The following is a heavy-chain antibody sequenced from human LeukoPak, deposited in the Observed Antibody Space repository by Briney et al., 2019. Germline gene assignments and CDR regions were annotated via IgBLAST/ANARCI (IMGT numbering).Heavy chain of an antibody. Sequence: PGGSLRLSCAASGFTFSSYAMSWVRQAPGKGLEWVSAISGSGGSTNYADSVKGRFTISRDNSKNTLYLQLNSLRAEDTAVYYCAKDSRYSSSWYSYYFDYWGQGTLVTVSS. V-gene: IGHV3-23*01. CDR1: GFTFSSYA. D-gene: IGHD6-13*01. CDR2: ISGSGGST. CDR3: AKDSRYSSSWYSYYFDY. J-gene: IGHJ4*02.